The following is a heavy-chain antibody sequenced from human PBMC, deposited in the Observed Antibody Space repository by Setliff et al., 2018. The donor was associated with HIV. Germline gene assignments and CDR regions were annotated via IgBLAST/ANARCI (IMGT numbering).Heavy chain of an antibody. V-gene: IGHV1-2*06. CDR3: AREGDVLSGYFVNWFDP. CDR1: GYSFTDYF. J-gene: IGHJ5*02. CDR2: VNPNSGDT. D-gene: IGHD3-3*01. Sequence: SVKVSCKASGYSFTDYFMHWVRQAPGQGLEWMGRVNPNSGDTNYAQKFQGRVTMTRHTSISTAYMELSRLTSDDTAVYYCAREGDVLSGYFVNWFDPWGRGTLVTVSS.